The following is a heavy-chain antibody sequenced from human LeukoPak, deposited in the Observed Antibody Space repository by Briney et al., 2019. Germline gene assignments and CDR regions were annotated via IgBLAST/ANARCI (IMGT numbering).Heavy chain of an antibody. CDR2: ISTYNGNT. CDR3: ARGASSGWSFSYYFDY. D-gene: IGHD6-19*01. J-gene: IGHJ4*02. V-gene: IGHV1-18*01. CDR1: GYTFTNYG. Sequence: ASVKVSCKASGYTFTNYGVNWVRQAPGQGLEWMGWISTYNGNTNYAQKFQGRVTITADKSTSTAYMELSSLRSEDTAVYYCARGASSGWSFSYYFDYWGQGTLVTVSS.